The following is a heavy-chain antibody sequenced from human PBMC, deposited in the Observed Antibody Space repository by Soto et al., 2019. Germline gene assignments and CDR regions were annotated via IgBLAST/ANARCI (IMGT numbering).Heavy chain of an antibody. D-gene: IGHD3-22*01. Sequence: QVQLVESGGGVVQPGRALRIACVASEFTFSNYGMHWVRQAPGKGLEWVAGIWYDGSNTYYADSVKGRFSISRDNSKNTPFLQMNSLRADDTAVYYCAREDSSSWYSGMDVWGQGTTVTVSS. CDR2: IWYDGSNT. CDR1: EFTFSNYG. J-gene: IGHJ6*02. CDR3: AREDSSSWYSGMDV. V-gene: IGHV3-33*01.